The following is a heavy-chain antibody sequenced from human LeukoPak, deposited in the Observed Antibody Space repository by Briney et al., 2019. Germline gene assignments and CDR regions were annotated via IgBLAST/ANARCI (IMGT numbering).Heavy chain of an antibody. CDR2: INPNSGGT. J-gene: IGHJ3*02. Sequence: ASVKVSCKASGYTFTGYYMHWVRQAPGQGLEWMGWINPNSGGTNYAQKFQGRVTMTRDTSISTAYMELSRLRSDDTAVYYCVGQSSSLRSPFDIWGQGTMVTVSS. D-gene: IGHD6-13*01. V-gene: IGHV1-2*02. CDR3: VGQSSSLRSPFDI. CDR1: GYTFTGYY.